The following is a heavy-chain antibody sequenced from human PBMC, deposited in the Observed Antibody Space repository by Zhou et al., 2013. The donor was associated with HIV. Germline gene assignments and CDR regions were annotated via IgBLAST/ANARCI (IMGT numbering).Heavy chain of an antibody. D-gene: IGHD1-1*01. CDR3: AKDDPWNRYYYYMDV. CDR1: GFNFSSYA. CDR2: ISGSGGTT. V-gene: IGHV3-23*01. Sequence: EVQLLESGGDLVQPGGSLRLSCAASGFNFSSYAMSWVRQAPGKGLEWVSTISGSGGTTSYGDSVKGRVTISRDNSKNTLFLQMNSLRAEDTAIYYCAKDDPWNRYYYYMDVWGKGDHGHRLL. J-gene: IGHJ6*03.